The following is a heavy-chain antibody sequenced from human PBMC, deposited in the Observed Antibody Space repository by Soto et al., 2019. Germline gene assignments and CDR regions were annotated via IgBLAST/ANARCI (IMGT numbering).Heavy chain of an antibody. Sequence: QVQLVQSGAEVKKPGSSVKVSCKASGGTFSSYTISWVRQSPGQGLEWMGRIIPILGIANYAQKFQGRVTITADKSTSTAYMDLSSLRSEDTAVYYCAISIAAAGKGDYWGQGTLVTVSS. J-gene: IGHJ4*02. CDR2: IIPILGIA. D-gene: IGHD6-13*01. V-gene: IGHV1-69*02. CDR3: AISIAAAGKGDY. CDR1: GGTFSSYT.